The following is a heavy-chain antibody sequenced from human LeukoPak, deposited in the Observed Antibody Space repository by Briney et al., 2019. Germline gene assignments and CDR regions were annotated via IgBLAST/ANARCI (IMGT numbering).Heavy chain of an antibody. Sequence: GGSLRLSCAASGFTFSSYGMSWVRQAPGKGLEWVSAISASGRSTYYADSVKGRFTISRDNSKNTLYLQMKSLRVEDTAVYYCATDGSSSWYRGVLDHWGQGTLVTVSS. CDR3: ATDGSSSWYRGVLDH. D-gene: IGHD6-13*01. CDR1: GFTFSSYG. V-gene: IGHV3-23*01. CDR2: ISASGRST. J-gene: IGHJ4*02.